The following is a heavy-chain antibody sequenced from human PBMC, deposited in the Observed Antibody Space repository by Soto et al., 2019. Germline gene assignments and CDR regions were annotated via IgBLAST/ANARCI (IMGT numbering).Heavy chain of an antibody. Sequence: QVQLVESGGGVVQPGRSLRLSCAASGFTFSSYGMHWVRQAPGKGLEWVAVIWYDGSNKYYADSVKGRFTISRDNSKNTLYLQMNSLRAEDTAVYYCASVRRGYNGEYFDYWGQGTLVTVSS. CDR3: ASVRRGYNGEYFDY. D-gene: IGHD5-18*01. J-gene: IGHJ4*02. V-gene: IGHV3-33*01. CDR2: IWYDGSNK. CDR1: GFTFSSYG.